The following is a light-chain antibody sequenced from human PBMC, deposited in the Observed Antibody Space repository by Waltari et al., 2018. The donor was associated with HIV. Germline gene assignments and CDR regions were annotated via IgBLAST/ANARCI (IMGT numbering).Light chain of an antibody. CDR3: AAWDDSLSGYV. V-gene: IGLV1-47*01. CDR1: RSNIGSNY. Sequence: QSVLTQPPSASGTPGQRVTISCSGSRSNIGSNYAYWYQQLPGTAPKVLIYKNNQRPSGVPDRFSGSKSGTSASLAISGLRSEDEADYYCAAWDDSLSGYVFGTGTKVTVL. J-gene: IGLJ1*01. CDR2: KNN.